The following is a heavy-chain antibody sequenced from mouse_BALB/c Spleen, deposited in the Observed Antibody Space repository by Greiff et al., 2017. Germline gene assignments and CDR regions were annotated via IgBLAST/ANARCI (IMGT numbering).Heavy chain of an antibody. CDR1: GYTFTSYW. CDR3: TRYGYDYDVYAMDY. V-gene: IGHV1S127*01. Sequence: QVQLQQPGAELVKPGASVKMSCKASGYTFTSYWMHWVKQRPGQGLEWIGVIDPSDSYTSYNQKFKGKATLTVDTSSSTAYMQLSSLTSEDSAVYYCTRYGYDYDVYAMDYWGQGTSVTVSA. CDR2: IDPSDSYT. D-gene: IGHD2-4*01. J-gene: IGHJ4*01.